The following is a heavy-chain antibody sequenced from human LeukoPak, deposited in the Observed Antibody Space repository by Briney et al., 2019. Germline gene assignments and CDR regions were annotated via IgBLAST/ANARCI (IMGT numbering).Heavy chain of an antibody. J-gene: IGHJ4*02. D-gene: IGHD3-10*01. V-gene: IGHV3-30*02. CDR2: IRYDGSNK. CDR1: GFTFSSYG. Sequence: GGSLRLSCAASGFTFSSYGMHWVRQAPGEGLEWVAFIRYDGSNKYYADSVKGRFTISRDNSKNTLYLQMNSLRAEDTAVYYCAKSLSGSLISAGDYWGQGTLVTVSS. CDR3: AKSLSGSLISAGDY.